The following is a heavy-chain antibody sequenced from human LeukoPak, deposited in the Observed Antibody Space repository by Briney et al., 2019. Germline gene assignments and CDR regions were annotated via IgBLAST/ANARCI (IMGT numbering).Heavy chain of an antibody. CDR1: GGTFSSYA. Sequence: ASVKVSCKASGGTFSSYAISWVRQAPGQGLEWMGGIIPIFGTANYAQKFQGRVTITADKSTSTAYMELSSLRSEDTAVYYCARSPIVVVPAAMGVGRCGGDCYYDYWGQGTLVTVSS. V-gene: IGHV1-69*06. CDR2: IIPIFGTA. CDR3: ARSPIVVVPAAMGVGRCGGDCYYDY. J-gene: IGHJ4*02. D-gene: IGHD2-2*01.